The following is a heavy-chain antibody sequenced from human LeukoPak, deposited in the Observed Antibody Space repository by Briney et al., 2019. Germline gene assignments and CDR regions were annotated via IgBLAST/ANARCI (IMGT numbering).Heavy chain of an antibody. CDR1: GFTFSYYD. D-gene: IGHD4-17*01. CDR2: ISGSGGST. J-gene: IGHJ4*02. CDR3: AKGRGTTVTAAANY. Sequence: GGSLRLSCAASGFTFSYYDMSWVRQAPGKGLEWVSTISGSGGSTYYADSVKGRFTVSRANSKNTLFLQFNSLRADDTAVYYCAKGRGTTVTAAANYWGQGTLVTVSS. V-gene: IGHV3-23*01.